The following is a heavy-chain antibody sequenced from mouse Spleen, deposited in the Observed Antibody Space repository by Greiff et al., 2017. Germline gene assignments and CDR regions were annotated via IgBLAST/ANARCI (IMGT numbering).Heavy chain of an antibody. CDR3: TTAIYYGYEGAY. CDR1: GYTFTRYG. J-gene: IGHJ3*01. V-gene: IGHV1-81*01. CDR2: IYPRSGNT. D-gene: IGHD2-2*01. Sequence: QVQLQQSGAELARPGASVKLSCKASGYTFTRYGISWVKQRTGQGLEWIGEIYPRSGNTYYNEKFKGKATLTADKSSSTAYMELSSPTSEDSAVYYCTTAIYYGYEGAYWGQGTLVTVSA.